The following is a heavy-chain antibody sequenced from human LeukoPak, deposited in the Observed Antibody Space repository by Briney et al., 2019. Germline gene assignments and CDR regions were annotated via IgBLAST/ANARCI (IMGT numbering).Heavy chain of an antibody. CDR3: ARGRRDTAMVTGPYYFDF. Sequence: SETLSLTCAVYGGSFSGYYWSWIRQPPGKGLEWIGEVNHSGSTNYNPSLKSRATISVDTSKNQFSLKLSSVTAADTAVYYCARGRRDTAMVTGPYYFDFWGQGTLVTVSS. CDR1: GGSFSGYY. J-gene: IGHJ4*02. D-gene: IGHD5-18*01. V-gene: IGHV4-34*01. CDR2: VNHSGST.